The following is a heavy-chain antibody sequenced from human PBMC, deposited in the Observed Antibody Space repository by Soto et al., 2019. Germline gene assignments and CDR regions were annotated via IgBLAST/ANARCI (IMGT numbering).Heavy chain of an antibody. J-gene: IGHJ6*02. V-gene: IGHV3-30-3*01. Sequence: QVQLVESGGGVVQPGRSLRLSCAASGFTFSSYAMHWVRQAPGKGLEWVAVISYDGSNKYYADSVKGRFTISRENSKNPLYLQMNSLRAEDTAVYYCARDDYDFWSGYSSPYYYGMDVWGQGTTVTVSS. CDR2: ISYDGSNK. CDR1: GFTFSSYA. CDR3: ARDDYDFWSGYSSPYYYGMDV. D-gene: IGHD3-3*01.